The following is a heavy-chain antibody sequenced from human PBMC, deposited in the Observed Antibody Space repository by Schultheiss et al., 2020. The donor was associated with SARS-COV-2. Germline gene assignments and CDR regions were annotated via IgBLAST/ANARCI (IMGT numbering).Heavy chain of an antibody. D-gene: IGHD5-18*01. CDR3: ARGGYSYGYRYYYYYGMDV. V-gene: IGHV4-38-2*01. CDR1: GHSISSGYY. Sequence: SETLSLTCAVSGHSISSGYYWGWIRQPPGKGLEWIGEINHSGSTNYNPSLKSRVTISVDTSKNQFSLKLSSVTAADTAVYYCARGGYSYGYRYYYYYGMDVWGQGTTVTVSS. J-gene: IGHJ6*02. CDR2: INHSGST.